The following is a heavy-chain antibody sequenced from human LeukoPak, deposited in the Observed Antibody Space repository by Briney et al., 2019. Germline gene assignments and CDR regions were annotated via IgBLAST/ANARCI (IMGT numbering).Heavy chain of an antibody. D-gene: IGHD3-22*01. CDR3: ARRISSGYYRTKAFDI. V-gene: IGHV4-30-4*01. Sequence: SETLSLTCAVSGGSISSSNWWSWIRQPPGKGLEWIGYIYYSGSTYYNPSLKSRVTISVDTSKNQFSLKLSSVTAADTAVYYCARRISSGYYRTKAFDIWGQGTMVTVSS. J-gene: IGHJ3*02. CDR1: GGSISSSNW. CDR2: IYYSGST.